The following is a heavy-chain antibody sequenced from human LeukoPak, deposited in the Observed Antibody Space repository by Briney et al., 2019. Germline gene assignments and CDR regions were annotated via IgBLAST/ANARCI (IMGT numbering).Heavy chain of an antibody. V-gene: IGHV3-23*01. J-gene: IGHJ4*02. CDR2: ISGSGGST. Sequence: PGGSLRLSCAASGFTFSSYAMSWVRQAPGKGLEWVSAISGSGGSTYYADSVKGRFTISRDNSKNTLYLQMNSLRAEDTAVYYCADLYGDYGKSGRRARTTREGLDYWGQGTLVTVSS. CDR3: ADLYGDYGKSGRRARTTREGLDY. D-gene: IGHD4-17*01. CDR1: GFTFSSYA.